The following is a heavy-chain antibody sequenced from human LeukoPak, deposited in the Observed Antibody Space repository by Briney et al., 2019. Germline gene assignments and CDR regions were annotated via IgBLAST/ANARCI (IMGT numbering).Heavy chain of an antibody. CDR2: IIPILGIA. CDR3: AREGPTMVRGVPNWFDP. CDR1: GGTFSSYA. V-gene: IGHV1-69*04. Sequence: SVKVSCKASGGTFSSYAISWVRQAPGQGLEWMGRIIPILGIANYAQKFQGRVTITADKSTSTAYMELSSLRSEDTAVYYCAREGPTMVRGVPNWFDPWGQGTLVTVSS. J-gene: IGHJ5*02. D-gene: IGHD3-10*01.